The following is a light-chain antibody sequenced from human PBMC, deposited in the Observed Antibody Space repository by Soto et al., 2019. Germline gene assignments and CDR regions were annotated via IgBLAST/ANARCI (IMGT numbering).Light chain of an antibody. CDR2: GAS. CDR1: QSVSSN. J-gene: IGKJ1*01. V-gene: IGKV3-15*01. Sequence: EIVMTQSPATLSVSPEERATLSCRASQSVSSNLAWYHQKPGQAPRLLIYGASTRATGIPARFSGSGSGTEFTLTISSLQSEDFAVYYCQQYNNWPRTFGQGTKVEIK. CDR3: QQYNNWPRT.